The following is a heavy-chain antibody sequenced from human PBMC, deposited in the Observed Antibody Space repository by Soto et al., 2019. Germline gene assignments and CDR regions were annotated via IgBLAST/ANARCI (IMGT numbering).Heavy chain of an antibody. CDR1: GGSISSSSYY. V-gene: IGHV4-39*02. CDR3: ARDPRITIFGTDAFDF. CDR2: IYYSGST. D-gene: IGHD3-3*01. Sequence: PSETLSLTCTVSGGSISSSSYYWGWIRQPPGKGLEWIGSIYYSGSTYYNPSLKSRVTISVDTSKNHFSLKLSSVTAADTAVYYCARDPRITIFGTDAFDFWGQGTMVTVSS. J-gene: IGHJ3*01.